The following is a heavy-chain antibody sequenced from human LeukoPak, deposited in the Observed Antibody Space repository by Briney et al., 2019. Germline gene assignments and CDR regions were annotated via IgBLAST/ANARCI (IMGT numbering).Heavy chain of an antibody. D-gene: IGHD6-13*01. Sequence: SETLSLTCTVSGGSISSYYWSWIRQPPGKGLEWIGYIYYSGSTNYNPSLKSRVTISVDTSKNQFSLKPSSVTAADTAVYYYARGIAAAGNYYFDYWGQGTLVTVSS. CDR2: IYYSGST. V-gene: IGHV4-59*01. J-gene: IGHJ4*02. CDR3: ARGIAAAGNYYFDY. CDR1: GGSISSYY.